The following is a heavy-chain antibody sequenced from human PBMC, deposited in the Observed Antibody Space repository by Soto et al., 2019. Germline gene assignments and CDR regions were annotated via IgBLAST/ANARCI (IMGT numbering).Heavy chain of an antibody. V-gene: IGHV4-59*01. CDR2: IYDSGST. CDR3: ARLARDSYGTYCYYGMDV. J-gene: IGHJ6*02. CDR1: GGSIISSY. Sequence: PSQILSLTCTVSGGSIISSYWSWIRQPPGKGLEWIGYIYDSGSTYYNSSLKSRVTMSVDTSKNQFSLKLSSVTAADTAVYYCARLARDSYGTYCYYGMDVWGQGTTVTVSS. D-gene: IGHD5-18*01.